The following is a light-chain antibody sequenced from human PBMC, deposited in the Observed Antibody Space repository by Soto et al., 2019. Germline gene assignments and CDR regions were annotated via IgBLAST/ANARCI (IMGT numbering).Light chain of an antibody. CDR1: GSDIGDYKY. V-gene: IGLV2-14*01. CDR3: SSYRSTNTPYV. J-gene: IGLJ1*01. CDR2: EVS. Sequence: QSVLTQPASVSGSPGQSITISCTGTGSDIGDYKYVSWYQQRPGKAPKLMIYEVSNWPSGVSNRFSGSKSGNTASLTISGLQADDEADYYCSSYRSTNTPYVFGTGTKVTVL.